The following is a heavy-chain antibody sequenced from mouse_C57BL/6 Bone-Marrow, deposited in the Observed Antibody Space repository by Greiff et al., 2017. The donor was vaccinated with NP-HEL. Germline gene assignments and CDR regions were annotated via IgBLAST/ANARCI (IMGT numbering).Heavy chain of an antibody. D-gene: IGHD2-3*01. CDR1: GYTFTSYW. CDR3: ARRYDPYAMDY. V-gene: IGHV1-52*01. J-gene: IGHJ4*01. Sequence: QVQLQQPGAELVRPGSSVKLSCKASGYTFTSYWMHWVKQRPIQGLEWIGNIDPSDSETHYNQKFKDKATLTVDKSSSTAYMQLSSLTSEDAAVYYCARRYDPYAMDYWGQGTSVTVSS. CDR2: IDPSDSET.